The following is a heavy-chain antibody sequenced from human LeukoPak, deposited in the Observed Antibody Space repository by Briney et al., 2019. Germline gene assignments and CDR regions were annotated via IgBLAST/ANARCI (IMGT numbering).Heavy chain of an antibody. V-gene: IGHV3-66*01. CDR3: ARGNGNVGGRLDP. CDR1: GFSVSGIH. Sequence: GGSLRLSCAASGFSVSGIHMNWVRQAPGKHLEWVSGLYSGGATYYSDSLGGRFTISRDPSKNTVYLQMTSLRVDDSAIYYCARGNGNVGGRLDPWGQGARVTASS. D-gene: IGHD1-1*01. CDR2: LYSGGAT. J-gene: IGHJ5*02.